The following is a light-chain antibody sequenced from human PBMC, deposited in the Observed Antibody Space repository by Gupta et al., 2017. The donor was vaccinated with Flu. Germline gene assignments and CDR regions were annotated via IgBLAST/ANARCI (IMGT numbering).Light chain of an antibody. J-gene: IGKJ1*01. Sequence: DIVMTQSPDSLAVSLGERATINCKSSQSFLYSSNNKNYLAWYQQKPGQPPKLLIYWASTRESGVPDRFSGSGSGTDFTLTISSLQAEDVAVYYCQQYDSTPPTFGQGTKVEIK. CDR1: QSFLYSSNNKNY. CDR2: WAS. V-gene: IGKV4-1*01. CDR3: QQYDSTPPT.